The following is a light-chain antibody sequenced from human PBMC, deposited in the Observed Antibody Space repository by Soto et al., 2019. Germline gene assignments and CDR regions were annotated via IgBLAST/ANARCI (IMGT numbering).Light chain of an antibody. J-gene: IGKJ3*01. CDR3: QQYGSSPLFT. V-gene: IGKV3-20*01. Sequence: EIVLTQSPGTLSLSPGERATLSCRASQSVSSSYLAWYQQKPGQAPRLLIYGASSRATGIPDRFSGSGSGTAVTLTISRLEPEDFAVYYCQQYGSSPLFTFGPGTKVDIK. CDR1: QSVSSSY. CDR2: GAS.